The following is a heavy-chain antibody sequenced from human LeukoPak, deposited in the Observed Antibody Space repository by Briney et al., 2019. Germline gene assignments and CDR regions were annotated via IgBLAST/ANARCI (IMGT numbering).Heavy chain of an antibody. CDR1: TFIFSDCS. D-gene: IGHD6-19*01. Sequence: GGSLRLSCAASTFIFSDCSINCVRQAPGKGLEWVSSISSSSSYIYYAASVKGRFTISRDNAKNSLYLQMNSLRGEDTAVYYCARSHSSGWYYFDYWGQGTLVTVSS. J-gene: IGHJ4*02. CDR3: ARSHSSGWYYFDY. CDR2: ISSSSSYI. V-gene: IGHV3-21*01.